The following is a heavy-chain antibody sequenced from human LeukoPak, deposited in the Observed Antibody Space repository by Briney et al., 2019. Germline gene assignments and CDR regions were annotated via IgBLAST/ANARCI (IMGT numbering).Heavy chain of an antibody. D-gene: IGHD3-9*01. V-gene: IGHV1-69*04. J-gene: IGHJ4*02. CDR1: GGTFSSYA. Sequence: GASVKVSCKASGGTFSSYAISWVRQAPGQGLEWMGRIIPILGIANYAQKFQGRVTITADKSTNTAYMELSSLRSEDTAVYYCATGTYYDLLPYWGQGTLVTVSS. CDR2: IIPILGIA. CDR3: ATGTYYDLLPY.